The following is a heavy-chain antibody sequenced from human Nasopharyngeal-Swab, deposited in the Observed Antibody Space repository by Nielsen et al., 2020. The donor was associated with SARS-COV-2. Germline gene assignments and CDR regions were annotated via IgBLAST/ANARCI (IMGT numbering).Heavy chain of an antibody. CDR1: GFTFSSYW. D-gene: IGHD3-10*01. V-gene: IGHV3-74*01. CDR3: AREVGYYGSGSYGMDV. Sequence: GESLKISCAASGFTFSSYWMHWVRQAPGKGLVWVSRINSDGSSTGYADTVKGRFTISRDNAKKTLFLQMNSLRGEDTAVYYCAREVGYYGSGSYGMDVWGQGTTVTVSS. J-gene: IGHJ6*02. CDR2: INSDGSST.